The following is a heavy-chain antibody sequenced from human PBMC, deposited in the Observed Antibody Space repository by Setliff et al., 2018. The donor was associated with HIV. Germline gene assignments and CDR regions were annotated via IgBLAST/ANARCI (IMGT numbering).Heavy chain of an antibody. CDR1: GYTLAEIS. J-gene: IGHJ4*02. CDR3: ATITFYYDSSGSQNKKSYFFDY. V-gene: IGHV1-24*01. D-gene: IGHD3-22*01. Sequence: VKVSCKVFGYTLAEISMHWVRQAPRKGLEWMGGFDPEDGEKVYAQRFQGTVTMTEDTSTDTAYMELTSLTSEDTAVYYCATITFYYDSSGSQNKKSYFFDYWGQGTLVTVSS. CDR2: FDPEDGEK.